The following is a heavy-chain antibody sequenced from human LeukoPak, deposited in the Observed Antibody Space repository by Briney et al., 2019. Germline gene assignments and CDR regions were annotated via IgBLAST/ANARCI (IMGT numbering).Heavy chain of an antibody. CDR1: GFTFSSYA. CDR2: ITSSGSGGST. J-gene: IGHJ4*02. Sequence: GGSLRLSCAASGFTFSSYAMSCVRQAPGKGLEWVSGITSSGSGGSTYYADSVKGRFTISRDNSKNTLYLQMNSLRAEDTAVYYCARTSPYFDYWGQGTLVTVSS. V-gene: IGHV3-23*01. CDR3: ARTSPYFDY. D-gene: IGHD1-7*01.